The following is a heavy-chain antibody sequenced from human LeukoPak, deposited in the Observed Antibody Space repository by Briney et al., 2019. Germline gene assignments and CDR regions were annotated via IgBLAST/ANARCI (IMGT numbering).Heavy chain of an antibody. CDR3: ARLGFDDFRSGRLDYFDY. CDR1: GYTFTCYG. J-gene: IGHJ4*01. CDR2: ISAYNGNT. V-gene: IGHV1-18*01. Sequence: GASVKVSCKASGYTFTCYGISWVRQAPGQGLEWMGWISAYNGNTNYAQKLQGRVTMTTDTTTSTAYMELRSLRSDDTAVYYCARLGFDDFRSGRLDYFDYWGQGTLVTASP. D-gene: IGHD3-3*01.